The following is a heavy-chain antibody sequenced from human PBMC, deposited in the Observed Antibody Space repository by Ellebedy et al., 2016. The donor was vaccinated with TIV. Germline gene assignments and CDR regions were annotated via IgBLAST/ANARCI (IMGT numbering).Heavy chain of an antibody. CDR1: GFTFTSSA. V-gene: IGHV1-58*02. CDR2: IVVGSGNT. J-gene: IGHJ4*02. Sequence: AASVKVSCKASGFTFTSSAMKWVRQARGQRLEWIGWIVVGSGNTNYAQKFQARVTITRYMSTSTAYMELRSLRSEDTAVYYCAAGLKWELLPRGDYWGQGTLVTVSS. D-gene: IGHD1-26*01. CDR3: AAGLKWELLPRGDY.